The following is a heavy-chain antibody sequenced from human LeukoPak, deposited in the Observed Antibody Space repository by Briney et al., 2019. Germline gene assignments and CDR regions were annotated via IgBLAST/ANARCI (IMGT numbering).Heavy chain of an antibody. Sequence: ASVKVSCKASGYTFTGYYIHWVRQAPGQGLEWMGWINPNSGSTDYAQKFQGRVTMTEDTSTDTAYMELSRLRSDDTAVYYCARDVYDSSGYFDYWGQGTLVTVSS. CDR3: ARDVYDSSGYFDY. J-gene: IGHJ4*02. V-gene: IGHV1-2*02. CDR1: GYTFTGYY. D-gene: IGHD3-22*01. CDR2: INPNSGST.